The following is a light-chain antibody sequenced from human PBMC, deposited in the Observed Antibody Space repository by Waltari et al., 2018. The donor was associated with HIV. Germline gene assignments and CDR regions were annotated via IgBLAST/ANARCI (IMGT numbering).Light chain of an antibody. CDR1: SSDAGLYSF. CDR2: DVS. Sequence: QSALTQPASVSGSPGQSITISCTGTSSDAGLYSFVSWYQQHPGKAPRLMIYDVSNRPSGVPDRFSGSKSDNTASLTISGLQAEDEADYYCCSYAGTYTWVFGGGTKLTVL. V-gene: IGLV2-11*01. J-gene: IGLJ3*02. CDR3: CSYAGTYTWV.